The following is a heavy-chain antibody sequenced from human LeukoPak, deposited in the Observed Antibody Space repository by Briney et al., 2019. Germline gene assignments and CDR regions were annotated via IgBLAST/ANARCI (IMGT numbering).Heavy chain of an antibody. Sequence: PGGSLSLSCAASGFDFGAYEMNWVRQAPGKGLEWVAYFAGSDTTTYYADSVKGRFLISRDNARNSLYLQMNSLRAEDTALYYCTTLGYHLDSWGQGTLVTVSS. CDR1: GFDFGAYE. CDR2: FAGSDTTT. D-gene: IGHD3-22*01. J-gene: IGHJ4*02. V-gene: IGHV3-48*03. CDR3: TTLGYHLDS.